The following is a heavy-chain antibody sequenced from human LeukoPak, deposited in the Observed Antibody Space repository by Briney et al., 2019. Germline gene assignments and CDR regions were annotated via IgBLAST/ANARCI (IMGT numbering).Heavy chain of an antibody. V-gene: IGHV1-46*01. J-gene: IGHJ6*02. D-gene: IGHD2-2*01. CDR3: ASVYQHGMDV. Sequence: ASVKVSCKASGCTVTSYYMHWVRQAPGQGLEWMGIVNPSSISASYAQKFQGRVTMTRDTSTSTVSMELSSLRSDDTAVYYCASVYQHGMDVWGQGTTVTVSS. CDR1: GCTVTSYY. CDR2: VNPSSISA.